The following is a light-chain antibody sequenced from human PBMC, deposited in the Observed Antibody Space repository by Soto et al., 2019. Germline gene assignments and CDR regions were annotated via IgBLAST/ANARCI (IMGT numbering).Light chain of an antibody. CDR1: SSDVGGYNY. CDR2: EVS. Sequence: QSALTQPPSASGSPGQSVTMSCTGSSSDVGGYNYVSWYQQHPGKAPKLMVYEVSKRPSGVPDRLSGSKSGNTASLTVSGIQAEDEADYYCSTYGGSNTVVFGGGTKLTVL. V-gene: IGLV2-8*01. CDR3: STYGGSNTVV. J-gene: IGLJ2*01.